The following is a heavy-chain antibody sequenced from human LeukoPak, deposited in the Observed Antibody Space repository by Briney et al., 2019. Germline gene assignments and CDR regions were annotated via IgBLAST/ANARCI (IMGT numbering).Heavy chain of an antibody. CDR2: IWYDGSNK. D-gene: IGHD3-22*01. CDR1: GFTFSSYG. CDR3: ARASSGYYIDY. J-gene: IGHJ4*02. Sequence: PGGSLRLSCAASGFTFSSYGMHWVRQAPGKGLEWVAVIWYDGSNKYYADSVKCRFTISRDNSKNTLYLQMNSLRAEDTAAYYCARASSGYYIDYWGQGTLVTVSS. V-gene: IGHV3-33*01.